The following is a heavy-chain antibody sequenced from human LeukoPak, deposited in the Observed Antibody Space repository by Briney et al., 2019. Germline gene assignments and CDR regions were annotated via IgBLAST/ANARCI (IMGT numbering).Heavy chain of an antibody. V-gene: IGHV1-69*05. D-gene: IGHD3-22*01. Sequence: EASVKVSCKASGGTFSSYAISWVRQAPGQGLEWMGRIIPIFGTANYAQKFQGRVTITTDESTSTAYMELSSLRSEDTAVYYCARDNDSSGYHTTDYWGQGTLVTVSS. J-gene: IGHJ4*02. CDR3: ARDNDSSGYHTTDY. CDR2: IIPIFGTA. CDR1: GGTFSSYA.